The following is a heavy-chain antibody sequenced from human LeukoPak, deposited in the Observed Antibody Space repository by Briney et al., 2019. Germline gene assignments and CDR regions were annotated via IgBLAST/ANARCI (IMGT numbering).Heavy chain of an antibody. CDR3: ARDRGRGSGYLWRDPFDI. J-gene: IGHJ3*02. V-gene: IGHV3-7*01. CDR1: GSTFSSYG. Sequence: PGGSLRLSCAASGSTFSSYGMSWVRQAPGKGLEWLVNIEENGNGKYYVDSVKGRFTISRDNAKNSLYLQMNSLRAEDTAVYYCARDRGRGSGYLWRDPFDIWGRGTMVTVSS. D-gene: IGHD3-22*01. CDR2: IEENGNGK.